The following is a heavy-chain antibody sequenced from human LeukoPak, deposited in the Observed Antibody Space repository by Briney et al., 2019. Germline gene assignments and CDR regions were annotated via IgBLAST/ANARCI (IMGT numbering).Heavy chain of an antibody. CDR1: GGSISSSNW. D-gene: IGHD3-3*01. CDR3: ARDHYDFWSGSPGWFDP. V-gene: IGHV4-4*02. Sequence: SETLSLTCAVSGGSISSSNWWSWVRQPPGKGLEWIGEIYHSGSTNYNPSLKSRVTISVDKSKNQFSLKLSSVTAADTAVYYCARDHYDFWSGSPGWFDPWGQGTLVTVSS. J-gene: IGHJ5*02. CDR2: IYHSGST.